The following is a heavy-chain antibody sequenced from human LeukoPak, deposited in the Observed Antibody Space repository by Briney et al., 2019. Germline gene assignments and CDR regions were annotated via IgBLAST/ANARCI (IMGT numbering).Heavy chain of an antibody. CDR3: ARDIWGTGWYFDL. Sequence: GGPLRLSCAASGFTFSSYEMHWVRQAPGKGLEWVSHIDLSDRRTDFADSVKGRFTISRDNARNSLYLQKNSLRAEDTAIYYCARDIWGTGWYFDLWGRGTLVTVSS. D-gene: IGHD3-16*01. V-gene: IGHV3-48*03. J-gene: IGHJ2*01. CDR2: IDLSDRRT. CDR1: GFTFSSYE.